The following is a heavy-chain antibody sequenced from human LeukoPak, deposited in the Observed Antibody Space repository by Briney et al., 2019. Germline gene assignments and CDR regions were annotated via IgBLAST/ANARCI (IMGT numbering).Heavy chain of an antibody. CDR1: GGSFSGYY. CDR2: INHSGST. Sequence: SETLSLTCAVYGGSFSGYYWSWIRQPPGKGLEWIGEINHSGSTNYNPSLKSRVTISVDTSKNQFSLKLSSVTAADTAVYYCARGERGDYCFQHWGQGTLVTVSS. J-gene: IGHJ1*01. D-gene: IGHD4-17*01. CDR3: ARGERGDYCFQH. V-gene: IGHV4-34*01.